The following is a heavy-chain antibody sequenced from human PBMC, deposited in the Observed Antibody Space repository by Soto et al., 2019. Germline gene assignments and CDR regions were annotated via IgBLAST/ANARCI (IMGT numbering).Heavy chain of an antibody. V-gene: IGHV4-59*12. CDR3: ARGPYYGSGSDFDY. CDR1: GGSISSYY. CDR2: IYYSGTT. D-gene: IGHD3-10*01. Sequence: PSETLSLTCTISGGSISSYYWSWIRQPPGKGLEWIGYIYYSGTTNYNPSLKSRVTISVDTSKNQFSLKLSSVTAADTAVYYCARGPYYGSGSDFDYWSQGTLVTVSS. J-gene: IGHJ4*02.